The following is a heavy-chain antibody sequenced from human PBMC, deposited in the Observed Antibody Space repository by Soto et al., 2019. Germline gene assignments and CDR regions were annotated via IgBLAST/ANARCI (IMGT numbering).Heavy chain of an antibody. CDR2: IYYSGST. Sequence: TLSLTCTVSGGSISSGDYYWSWIRQPPGKGLEWIGYIYYSGSTYYNPSLKSRVTISVDTSKNQFSLKLSSVTAADTAVYYCARSPSGATTFDYWGQGTLVTVSS. CDR1: GGSISSGDYY. D-gene: IGHD5-12*01. CDR3: ARSPSGATTFDY. J-gene: IGHJ4*02. V-gene: IGHV4-30-4*01.